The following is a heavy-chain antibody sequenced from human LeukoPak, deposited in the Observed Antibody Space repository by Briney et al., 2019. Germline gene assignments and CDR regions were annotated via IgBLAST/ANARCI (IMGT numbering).Heavy chain of an antibody. J-gene: IGHJ5*02. CDR1: GYSFTSYW. V-gene: IGHV5-51*01. D-gene: IGHD2-15*01. CDR2: IYPGDSDT. CDR3: ARHALGYCSGGSCLNWFDP. Sequence: GESLKISCKGSGYSFTSYWIGWVRQMPGKGLEWMGIIYPGDSDTRYSPSFQGQVTISADKSISTAYLQWSSLKASDTAMYYCARHALGYCSGGSCLNWFDPWGQGTLVTVSS.